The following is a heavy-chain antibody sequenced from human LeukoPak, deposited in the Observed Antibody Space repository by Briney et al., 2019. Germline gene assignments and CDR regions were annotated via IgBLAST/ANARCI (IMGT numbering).Heavy chain of an antibody. V-gene: IGHV1-18*01. J-gene: IGHJ4*02. D-gene: IGHD3-3*01. CDR1: GYTFTSDG. CDR2: ISAYNGNT. CDR3: ARDRPAYYDFWSGYPPFDY. Sequence: ASVKVSCKASGYTFTSDGISWVRQAPGQGLEWMGWISAYNGNTNYAQKLQGRVTMTTDTSTSTAYMELRSLRSDDTAVYYCARDRPAYYDFWSGYPPFDYWGQGTLVTVSS.